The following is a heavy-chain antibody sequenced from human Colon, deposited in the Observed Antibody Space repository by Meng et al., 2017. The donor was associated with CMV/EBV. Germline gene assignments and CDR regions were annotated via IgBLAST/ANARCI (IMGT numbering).Heavy chain of an antibody. J-gene: IGHJ6*02. CDR3: ATASSTSPRIVLMGMNV. V-gene: IGHV1-18*01. CDR2: ISGYNGNT. D-gene: IGHD6-6*01. CDR1: GYDFTSYG. Sequence: ASVKVSCKTSGYDFTSYGLRWLRQAPGQGLEWMGWISGYNGNTKYAHKFQGRVTMTTDTSTNTAYMELRSLRSDDTAVYYCATASSTSPRIVLMGMNVWGQGTTVTVSS.